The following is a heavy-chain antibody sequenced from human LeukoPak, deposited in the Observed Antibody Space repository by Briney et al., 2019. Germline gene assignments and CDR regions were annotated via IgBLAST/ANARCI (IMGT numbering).Heavy chain of an antibody. CDR1: GFTFNSYG. D-gene: IGHD6-13*01. CDR3: ARGQIAAAGTAQYWYFDL. V-gene: IGHV3-33*01. J-gene: IGHJ2*01. CDR2: IWYDGSNK. Sequence: PGRSLRLSCAASGFTFNSYGMHWVRQAPGKGLEWVAVIWYDGSNKYYADSVKGRFTISRDNSKNTLYLQMNSLRAEDTAVYYCARGQIAAAGTAQYWYFDLWGRGTLVTVSS.